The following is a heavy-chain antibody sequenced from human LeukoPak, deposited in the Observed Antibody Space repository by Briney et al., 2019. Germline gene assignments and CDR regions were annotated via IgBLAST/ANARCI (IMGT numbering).Heavy chain of an antibody. V-gene: IGHV3-21*01. D-gene: IGHD3-22*01. J-gene: IGHJ3*02. Sequence: GGSLRLSCAASGFTFSTYVMNWVRQAPGKGLEWVSSISSSYIYYADSVKGRFTISRDNAKNSLYLQMNSLRAEDTAVYYCARISDSSGYAGAFDIWGQGTMVTVPS. CDR2: ISSSYI. CDR3: ARISDSSGYAGAFDI. CDR1: GFTFSTYV.